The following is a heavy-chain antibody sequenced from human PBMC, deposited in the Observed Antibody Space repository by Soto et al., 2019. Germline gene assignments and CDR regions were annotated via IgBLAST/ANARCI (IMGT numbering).Heavy chain of an antibody. CDR3: ARVGPTYYWGMDV. CDR2: IKLDGGEK. Sequence: EVQLVESVGGLVQPGGSLRLSCAASGFTFSRYWMSWVRQAPGTGLEWVANIKLDGGEKYYVDSVKGRFTISRDNAQNSLFLQMNSLRAEDTAVYYRARVGPTYYWGMDVWGQGTTVTVSS. J-gene: IGHJ6*02. V-gene: IGHV3-7*03. CDR1: GFTFSRYW. D-gene: IGHD3-10*01.